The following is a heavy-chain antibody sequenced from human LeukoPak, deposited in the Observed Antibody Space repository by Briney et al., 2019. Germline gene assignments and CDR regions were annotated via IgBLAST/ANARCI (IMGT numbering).Heavy chain of an antibody. CDR3: AKDPRYFDWLPYYYYYMDV. Sequence: GGSLRLSCAASGFTFSSYAMSWVRQAPGKGLEWVSAISGSGGSTYYADSVKGRFTISRDNSKNTLYLQMNSLRAEDTAVYYCAKDPRYFDWLPYYYYYMDVWGKGTTVTISS. J-gene: IGHJ6*03. CDR2: ISGSGGST. V-gene: IGHV3-23*01. D-gene: IGHD3-9*01. CDR1: GFTFSSYA.